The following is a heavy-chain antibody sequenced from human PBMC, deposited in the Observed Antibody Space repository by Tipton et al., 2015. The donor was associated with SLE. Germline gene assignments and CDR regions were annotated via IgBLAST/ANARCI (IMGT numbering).Heavy chain of an antibody. CDR2: IYTSERT. J-gene: IGHJ6*03. CDR1: GNSISSGRYY. Sequence: LRLSCTVSGNSISSGRYYWCWFWQPAGKGLEWIGRIYTSERTNYSPSLKSRVTISVGTSNNQFSLKLSSVAAADTAVYYCARGLDHSGPYYYYFFMDAWGKGTTVTVSS. V-gene: IGHV4-61*02. CDR3: ARGLDHSGPYYYYFFMDA. D-gene: IGHD1-26*01.